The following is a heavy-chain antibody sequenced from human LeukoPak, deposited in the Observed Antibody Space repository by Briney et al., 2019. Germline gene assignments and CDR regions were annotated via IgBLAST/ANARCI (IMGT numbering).Heavy chain of an antibody. V-gene: IGHV1-2*02. Sequence: GASVKVSCKASGYTFTGYYMNWVRQAPGQGLEWMGWINPNSGGTNYAQKFQGRVTMTRDTSISTAYMELSRLRSDDTAVYYCARVPRRGYYDFWSSYSLIDYWGQGTLVTVSS. CDR3: ARVPRRGYYDFWSSYSLIDY. CDR1: GYTFTGYY. CDR2: INPNSGGT. D-gene: IGHD3-3*01. J-gene: IGHJ4*02.